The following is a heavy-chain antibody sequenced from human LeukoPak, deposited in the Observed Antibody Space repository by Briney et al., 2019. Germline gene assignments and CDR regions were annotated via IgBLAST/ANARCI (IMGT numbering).Heavy chain of an antibody. J-gene: IGHJ6*02. CDR2: ISGSGGST. D-gene: IGHD3-22*01. CDR3: AKTYYYDSSGYVYYYYGMDV. V-gene: IGHV3-23*01. CDR1: GFTFSSYA. Sequence: GGSLRLSCAASGFTFSSYAMSWVRQAPGKGLEWVSAISGSGGSTYYADSVKGRFTISRDNSKNTLYLQMNSLRAEDTAVYYCAKTYYYDSSGYVYYYYGMDVRGQGTTVTVSS.